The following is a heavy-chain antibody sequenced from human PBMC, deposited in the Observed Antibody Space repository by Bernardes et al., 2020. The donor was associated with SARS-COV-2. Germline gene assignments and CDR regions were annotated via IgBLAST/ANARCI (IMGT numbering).Heavy chain of an antibody. CDR1: GYTFTSYY. Sequence: ASVKVSCKASGYTFTSYYMHWVRQAPGQGLEWMGIINPSGGSTSYAQKFQGRVTMTRDTSTSTVYMELSSLRSEDTAVYCCARDFTRTTVTTTPDYYYGMDVWGQGTTVTVSS. D-gene: IGHD4-17*01. V-gene: IGHV1-46*01. J-gene: IGHJ6*02. CDR3: ARDFTRTTVTTTPDYYYGMDV. CDR2: INPSGGST.